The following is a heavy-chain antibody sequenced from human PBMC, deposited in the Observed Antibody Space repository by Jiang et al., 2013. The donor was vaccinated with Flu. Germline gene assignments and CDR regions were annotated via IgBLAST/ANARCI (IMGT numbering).Heavy chain of an antibody. CDR3: AAAPHFRLEGHQFYDHYYVDV. CDR2: ISAYNGNT. D-gene: IGHD6-19*01. CDR1: GYTFSSYG. Sequence: GAEVKKPGASVKVSCKASGYTFSSYGVAWVRQAPGQGLEWMGWISAYNGNTWYAQKFQGRITLSTDTSTSTAYMELSSLRSEDSAVYYCAAAPHFRLEGHQFYDHYYVDVVGQRDHGHRLL. V-gene: IGHV1-18*01. J-gene: IGHJ6*03.